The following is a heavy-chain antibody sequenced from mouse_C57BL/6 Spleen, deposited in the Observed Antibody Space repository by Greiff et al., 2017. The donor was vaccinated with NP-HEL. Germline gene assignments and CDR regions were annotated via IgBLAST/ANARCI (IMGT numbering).Heavy chain of an antibody. CDR3: ARGTYYSNPYYFDY. V-gene: IGHV1-69*01. Sequence: QVQLKQPGAELVMPGASVKLSCKASGYTFTSYWMHWVKQRPGQGLEWIGEIDPSDSYTNYNQKFKGKSTLTVDKSSSTAYMQLSSLTSEDSAVYYCARGTYYSNPYYFDYWGQGTTLTVSS. CDR2: IDPSDSYT. D-gene: IGHD2-5*01. CDR1: GYTFTSYW. J-gene: IGHJ2*01.